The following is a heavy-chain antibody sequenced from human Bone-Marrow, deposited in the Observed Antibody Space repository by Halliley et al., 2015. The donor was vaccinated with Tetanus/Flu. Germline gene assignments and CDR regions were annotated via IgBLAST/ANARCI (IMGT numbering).Heavy chain of an antibody. CDR3: ARHIDLAATGVDV. V-gene: IGHV4-59*08. CDR1: GGSISSYY. CDR2: IYYSGST. J-gene: IGHJ6*02. Sequence: TLSLTCTVSGGSISSYYWSWIRQPPGKGLEWIGYIYYSGSTNYNPSLKSRVTISVDTSKNQFSLKLSSVTAADTAGYYCARHIDLAATGVDVWGQGTTVTVSS. D-gene: IGHD2-15*01.